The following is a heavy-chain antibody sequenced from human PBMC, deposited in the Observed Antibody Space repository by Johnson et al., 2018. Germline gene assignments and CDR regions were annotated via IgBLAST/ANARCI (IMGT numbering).Heavy chain of an antibody. V-gene: IGHV3-64*01. J-gene: IGHJ3*02. Sequence: EVQLVETGGGLVQPGGSLRLSCAASGFTFSNYAMHWVRQAPGKRLEYVSGISSGDGTGIFYASSVKCRFTISRDNSKNMLYLQMGSLRAEDTAVYYCFAGNARSNDAFDMWGQGTMVIVSS. CDR3: FAGNARSNDAFDM. D-gene: IGHD5-24*01. CDR2: ISSGDGTGI. CDR1: GFTFSNYA.